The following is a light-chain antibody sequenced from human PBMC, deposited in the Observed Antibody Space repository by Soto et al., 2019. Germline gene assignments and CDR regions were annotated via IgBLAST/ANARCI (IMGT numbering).Light chain of an antibody. CDR3: TSYSSSSPVV. CDR2: EVT. V-gene: IGLV2-14*01. J-gene: IGLJ2*01. CDR1: SSDVGLFSY. Sequence: QAVVTQPASVSGSPGQSITISCTGTSSDVGLFSYVSWYQQHPGKVPKLIIYEVTNRPSGVSNRFSGSKSGNTASLTISGLQAEDEADYYCTSYSSSSPVVFGGGTKVTVL.